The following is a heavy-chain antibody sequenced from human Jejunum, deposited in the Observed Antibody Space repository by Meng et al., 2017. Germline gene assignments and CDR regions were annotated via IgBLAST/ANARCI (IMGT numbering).Heavy chain of an antibody. V-gene: IGHV4-61*01. CDR2: IDNSGST. CDR3: ARAAAGTGFGYFDL. D-gene: IGHD6-19*01. J-gene: IGHJ2*01. Sequence: QGQSRGSGHGLVRHSETLLLMCTVSGVSVNIRTYYWSWIRQPQGKGLEWIAYIDNSGSTNYNPSLKSRVIISVDTSKNQFYLQMSSLTAADTAVYYCARAAAGTGFGYFDLWGRGTLVTVSS. CDR1: GVSVNIRTYY.